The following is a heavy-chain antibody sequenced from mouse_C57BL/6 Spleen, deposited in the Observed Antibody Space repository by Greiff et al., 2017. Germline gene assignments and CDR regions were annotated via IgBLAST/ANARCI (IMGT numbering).Heavy chain of an antibody. CDR1: GYTFTSYG. J-gene: IGHJ4*01. CDR2: IYPRSGNI. D-gene: IGHD2-4*01. Sequence: QVQLQQSGAELARPGASVKLSCTASGYTFTSYGISWVKQRTGQGLEWIGEIYPRSGNIYYNEKFKGKATLTADKASSTAYLELRSLTSEDSAVYFCARLIYYDYDAGLYAMDYWGQGTSVTVSS. V-gene: IGHV1-81*01. CDR3: ARLIYYDYDAGLYAMDY.